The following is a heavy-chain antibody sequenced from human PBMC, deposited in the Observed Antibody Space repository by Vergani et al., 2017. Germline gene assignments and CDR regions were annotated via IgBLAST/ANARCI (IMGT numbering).Heavy chain of an antibody. D-gene: IGHD1-1*01. CDR2: ISSSSSTI. Sequence: EVQLVESGGGLVQPGGSLRLSCAASGFTFSSYSMNWVRQAPGQGLEWVSYISSSSSTIYYADAVKGRVTISRDNANNSLYLQMNRLRAEDQSVYYCARCALCDSNDYYYMDVWGKGTTVTVSS. CDR3: ARCALCDSNDYYYMDV. V-gene: IGHV3-48*01. J-gene: IGHJ6*03. CDR1: GFTFSSYS.